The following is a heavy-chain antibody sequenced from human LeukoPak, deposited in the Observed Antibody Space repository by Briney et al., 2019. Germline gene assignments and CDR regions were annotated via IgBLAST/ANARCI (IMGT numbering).Heavy chain of an antibody. D-gene: IGHD1-26*01. CDR1: GFTFSSYT. CDR2: ISGSGGCT. J-gene: IGHJ4*02. Sequence: GGSLRLSCAASGFTFSSYTMSWVRQAPGKGLEWVSAISGSGGCTYYADSVKGRFTISRDNSKNTLYLQMNSLRAEDTAVYYCASCSGSYYGLTCFDYWGQGTLVTVSS. CDR3: ASCSGSYYGLTCFDY. V-gene: IGHV3-23*01.